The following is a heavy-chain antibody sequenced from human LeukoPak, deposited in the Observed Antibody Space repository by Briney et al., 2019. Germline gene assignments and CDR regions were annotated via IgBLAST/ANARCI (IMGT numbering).Heavy chain of an antibody. V-gene: IGHV1-18*01. Sequence: ASVKVSCNASGYTFTSYGISWVRQAPGQGLEWMGWISAYNGNTNYAQKLQGRVTMTTDTSTSTAYMELRSLRSDDTAVYYCARHDDVDIVVVPAAIAFLFFDYWGQGTLVTVSS. CDR3: ARHDDVDIVVVPAAIAFLFFDY. D-gene: IGHD2-2*01. CDR2: ISAYNGNT. CDR1: GYTFTSYG. J-gene: IGHJ4*02.